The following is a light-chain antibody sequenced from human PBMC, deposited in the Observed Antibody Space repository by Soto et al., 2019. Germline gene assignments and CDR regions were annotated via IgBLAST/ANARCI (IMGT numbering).Light chain of an antibody. Sequence: QDVLTQPACVTGYPGESIATSCTGTSSDVGAYDYVSWYQQHPDKAPKLMIYEVKNRPSGVSNRFSGSKSGNTASLTTSGLLTEDEADYYCSSYASRNIYVFGTGTKVTVL. J-gene: IGLJ1*01. CDR1: SSDVGAYDY. CDR3: SSYASRNIYV. CDR2: EVK. V-gene: IGLV2-14*01.